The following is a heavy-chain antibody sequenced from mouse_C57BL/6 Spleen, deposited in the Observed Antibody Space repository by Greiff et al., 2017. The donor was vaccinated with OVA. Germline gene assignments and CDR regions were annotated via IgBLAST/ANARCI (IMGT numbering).Heavy chain of an antibody. D-gene: IGHD1-1*01. Sequence: DVQLQESGPGLVKPSQSLSLSCSVTGYSFTSGYYWYWIRQFPGNKLEWMGYISYDGSNNYNPSFKNRFSITRDNSKNLFFLKFNAVTTEDTATYYCASDCYGSSWADWGQGTLVTVSA. CDR2: ISYDGSN. J-gene: IGHJ3*01. CDR1: GYSFTSGYY. CDR3: ASDCYGSSWAD. V-gene: IGHV3-6*01.